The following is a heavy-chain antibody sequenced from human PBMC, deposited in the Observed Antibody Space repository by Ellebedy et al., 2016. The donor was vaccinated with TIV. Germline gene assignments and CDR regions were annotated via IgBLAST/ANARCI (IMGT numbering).Heavy chain of an antibody. CDR1: GYTFTSYG. CDR3: ARGRSVRRYYYYMDV. Sequence: ASVKVSXXASGYTFTSYGISWVRQAPGQGLEWMGWISAYNGNTNYAQKLQGRVTMTTDTSTSTAYMELSRLRSDDTAVYYCARGRSVRRYYYYMDVWGKGTTVTVSS. CDR2: ISAYNGNT. D-gene: IGHD3-10*02. J-gene: IGHJ6*03. V-gene: IGHV1-18*01.